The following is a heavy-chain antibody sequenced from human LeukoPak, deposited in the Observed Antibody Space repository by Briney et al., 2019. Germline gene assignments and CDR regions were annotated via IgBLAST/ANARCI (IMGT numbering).Heavy chain of an antibody. J-gene: IGHJ6*03. CDR1: GLTFSNYG. CDR2: IRYDGDNK. V-gene: IGHV3-30*02. CDR3: VKWGYYYGSGSYHYYYYMDV. Sequence: PGGSLRLPCAASGLTFSNYGMHWVRQAPGKGPEWVAFIRYDGDNKYYADSVKGRFTISRDNSKNTLYLQMNSLRAEDTAVYYCVKWGYYYGSGSYHYYYYMDVWGKGTTVTISS. D-gene: IGHD3-10*01.